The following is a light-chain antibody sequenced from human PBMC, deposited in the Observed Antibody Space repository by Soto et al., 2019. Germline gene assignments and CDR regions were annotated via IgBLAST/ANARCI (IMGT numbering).Light chain of an antibody. CDR2: GAT. CDR3: QQYGVSPQS. V-gene: IGKV3-20*01. CDR1: QSISGSY. J-gene: IGKJ3*01. Sequence: EIVLTQSPVTLSLSPGERVTLSCRASQSISGSYLAWYQQKRGQAPGLLVYGATTRATGIPDRFSGSGSGSDFTLIISRLEPEDFAVYFCQQYGVSPQSFGPGTKVDIK.